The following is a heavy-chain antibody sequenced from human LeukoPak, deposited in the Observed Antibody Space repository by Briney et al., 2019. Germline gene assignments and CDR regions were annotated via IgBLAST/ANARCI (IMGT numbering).Heavy chain of an antibody. V-gene: IGHV3-23*01. Sequence: GGSLRLSCAASGFTFSSYAMSWVLQAPGKGLEWVAAISGSGGSTYYADSVKGRFTISRDNSKNTLYLQMNSLRAEDTAVDYCAKGDYYDSSGYLGYWGQGTLVTVSS. CDR1: GFTFSSYA. J-gene: IGHJ4*02. D-gene: IGHD3-22*01. CDR2: ISGSGGST. CDR3: AKGDYYDSSGYLGY.